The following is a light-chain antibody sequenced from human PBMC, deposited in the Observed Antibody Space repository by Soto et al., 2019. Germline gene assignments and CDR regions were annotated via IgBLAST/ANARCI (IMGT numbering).Light chain of an antibody. CDR1: SSDVGGYNY. V-gene: IGLV2-14*01. J-gene: IGLJ1*01. CDR3: SSYTSSTSYV. Sequence: QSALTQPAPVSGSPGQSITISCIGTSSDVGGYNYVSWYQQHPGKAPKLMIYEVSNRPSGVSNRFSGSKSGNTASLTISGLQAEDEADYYCSSYTSSTSYVFGTGTKVTV. CDR2: EVS.